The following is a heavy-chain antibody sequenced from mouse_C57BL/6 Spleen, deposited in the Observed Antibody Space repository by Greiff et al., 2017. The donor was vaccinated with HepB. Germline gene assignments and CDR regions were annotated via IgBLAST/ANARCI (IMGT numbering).Heavy chain of an antibody. CDR2: IDPSDSYT. Sequence: QVQLQQPGAELVMPGASVKLSCKASGYTFTSYWLHWVKQRPGQGLEWIGEIDPSDSYTNYNQKFKGKSTLTVDKSSSTAYMQLSSLTSEDSAVYYCARALHWYFDVWGTGTTVTVSS. CDR1: GYTFTSYW. CDR3: ARALHWYFDV. V-gene: IGHV1-69*01. J-gene: IGHJ1*03.